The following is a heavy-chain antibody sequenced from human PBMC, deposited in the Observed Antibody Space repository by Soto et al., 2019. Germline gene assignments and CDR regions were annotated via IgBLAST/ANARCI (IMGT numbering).Heavy chain of an antibody. V-gene: IGHV3-30*18. CDR2: ISYDGSNK. CDR3: ANGRWLNSGY. Sequence: QVQLVESGGGVVQPGRSLRLSCAASGFTFSSYGMHWVRQAPGKGLEWVAVISYDGSNKYYADSVKGRFTISRDNSKNTLYLQMNSLRAEDTAVYYCANGRWLNSGYWGQGTLFTVSS. D-gene: IGHD5-12*01. J-gene: IGHJ4*02. CDR1: GFTFSSYG.